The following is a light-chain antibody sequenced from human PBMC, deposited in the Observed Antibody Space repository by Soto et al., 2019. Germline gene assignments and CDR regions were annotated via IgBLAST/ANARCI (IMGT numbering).Light chain of an antibody. V-gene: IGKV1-5*03. J-gene: IGKJ2*01. CDR1: QSINRW. CDR2: KAS. CDR3: QEYSTLPYI. Sequence: HSPATVSAKNRDRLTITCRASQSINRWLVWYQQKPGKAPKLLIYKASTLESGVPSRFSGGGIGTEFPLSISSLQPDDFVSYYCQEYSTLPYIFGEGSKV.